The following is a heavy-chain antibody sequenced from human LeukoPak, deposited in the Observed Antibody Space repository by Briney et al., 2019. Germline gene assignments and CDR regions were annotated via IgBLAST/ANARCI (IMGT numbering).Heavy chain of an antibody. CDR3: ARATASGSGRAYDH. CDR2: IHHSVGT. V-gene: IGHV4-34*01. Sequence: KTSETLSLTCAVYGESMIGHYWTWIRQPPGKRLEWIGEIHHSVGTNSNPSLKNRVTMSIDMSKNQFSLKLNSVTAADTAVYYCARATASGSGRAYDHWAQGNLVPVSS. CDR1: GESMIGHY. D-gene: IGHD3-10*01. J-gene: IGHJ4*02.